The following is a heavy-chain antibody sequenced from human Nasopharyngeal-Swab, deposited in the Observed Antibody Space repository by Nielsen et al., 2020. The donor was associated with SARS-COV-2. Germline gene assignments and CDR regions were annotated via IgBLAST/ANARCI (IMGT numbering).Heavy chain of an antibody. CDR1: AYIFTTHS. D-gene: IGHD5-24*01. CDR3: ASGKWLPDY. V-gene: IGHV1-18*01. Sequence: ASVKVSCKASAYIFTTHSMLWVRQAPGQGLEWMGWINTYSGNTNYAQTLQGRVSLTTDTSTSTAYMELRSLRSDDTATYYCASGKWLPDYWGQGTLVTVSS. J-gene: IGHJ4*02. CDR2: INTYSGNT.